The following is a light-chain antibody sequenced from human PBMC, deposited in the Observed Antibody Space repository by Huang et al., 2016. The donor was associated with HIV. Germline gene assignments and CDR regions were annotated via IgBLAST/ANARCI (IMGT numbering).Light chain of an antibody. CDR1: QSISNY. J-gene: IGKJ4*01. V-gene: IGKV1-39*01. CDR3: QQSYSLPRT. CDR2: AES. Sequence: DIQMTQTPSSLSASVGDRVTITCRASQSISNYLNWYQQKPGKAPIRLIYAESNLQSGVPSRFSGSGSGTEFTLTISSLQPEDFATYYCQQSYSLPRTFGGGTKVEIK.